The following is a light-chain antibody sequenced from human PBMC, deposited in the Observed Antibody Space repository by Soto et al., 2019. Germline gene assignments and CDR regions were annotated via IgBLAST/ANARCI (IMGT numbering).Light chain of an antibody. J-gene: IGLJ1*01. Sequence: QSVLTQPPSASGTPGQRVAISCSGASSNIGSTRANWYRQLPGTAPKLLIYSDNQRPSGVPDRFSGSKSGTSASLAISGLQSEDEADYYCAAWDNSLNGYVFGTGT. CDR2: SDN. CDR3: AAWDNSLNGYV. CDR1: SSNIGSTR. V-gene: IGLV1-44*01.